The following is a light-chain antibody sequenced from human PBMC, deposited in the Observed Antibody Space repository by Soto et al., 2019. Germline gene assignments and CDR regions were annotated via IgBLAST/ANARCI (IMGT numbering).Light chain of an antibody. Sequence: AIQMTQSPSSLSASVGDRVTITCRASQGIGNDLAWYQQKPGKAPNLMIYAASSLQSGVPSRFSGSESVTEFALTISSLQSEDFAVYYCLQDANFPYPFGQGTKLDIK. CDR3: LQDANFPYP. V-gene: IGKV1-6*01. CDR1: QGIGND. CDR2: AAS. J-gene: IGKJ2*01.